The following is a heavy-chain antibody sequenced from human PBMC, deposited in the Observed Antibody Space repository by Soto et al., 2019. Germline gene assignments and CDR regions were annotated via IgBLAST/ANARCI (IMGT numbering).Heavy chain of an antibody. Sequence: SETLSLTCAVYGGSFSGYYWSWIRQPPGKGLEWIGEINHSGSTNYNPSLKSRVTISVDTSKNQFSLKLSSVTAADTAVYYCARVLRRITIFGVGKPAYYFDYWGQGTLVTVSS. D-gene: IGHD3-3*01. V-gene: IGHV4-34*01. CDR1: GGSFSGYY. CDR3: ARVLRRITIFGVGKPAYYFDY. CDR2: INHSGST. J-gene: IGHJ4*02.